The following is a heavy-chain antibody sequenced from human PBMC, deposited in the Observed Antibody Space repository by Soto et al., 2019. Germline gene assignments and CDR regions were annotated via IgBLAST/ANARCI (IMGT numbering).Heavy chain of an antibody. Sequence: QVQLVQSGAEVKKPGASVKVSCKASGYTFTSYDINWVRQATGQGLEWMGWMNPNSGNTGYAQKFQGRVTMTRNTSNTTAYMELSSLRSEDTAVYYCARCDSSSWDDGMDVWGQGTTVTVSS. CDR1: GYTFTSYD. V-gene: IGHV1-8*01. D-gene: IGHD6-13*01. CDR2: MNPNSGNT. CDR3: ARCDSSSWDDGMDV. J-gene: IGHJ6*02.